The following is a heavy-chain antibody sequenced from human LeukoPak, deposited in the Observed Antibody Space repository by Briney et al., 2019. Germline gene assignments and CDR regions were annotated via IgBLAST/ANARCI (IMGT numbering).Heavy chain of an antibody. J-gene: IGHJ4*02. V-gene: IGHV1-18*01. D-gene: IGHD3-22*01. Sequence: GASVKVSCKASGYTFTSYGISWVRQAPGQGLEWMGWISAYNDNTNYAQKLQGRVTMTTDTSTSTAYMELRSLRSDDTAVYYCARDTFTDYYDSSGYDYFDYWGQGTLVTVSS. CDR1: GYTFTSYG. CDR3: ARDTFTDYYDSSGYDYFDY. CDR2: ISAYNDNT.